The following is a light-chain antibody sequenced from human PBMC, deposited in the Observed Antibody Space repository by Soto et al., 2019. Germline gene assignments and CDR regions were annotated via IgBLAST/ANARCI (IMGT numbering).Light chain of an antibody. Sequence: DIQMTQSPSSLSASVGDRVTITCRASQTITNYLNWYQQQSGKAPKLLIYATDTLQSGVPSRFSGSGSGTDYTLTISSLQPEDFATYYCQQSYNTPKTFGQGPKVDIK. CDR3: QQSYNTPKT. V-gene: IGKV1-39*01. J-gene: IGKJ1*01. CDR2: ATD. CDR1: QTITNY.